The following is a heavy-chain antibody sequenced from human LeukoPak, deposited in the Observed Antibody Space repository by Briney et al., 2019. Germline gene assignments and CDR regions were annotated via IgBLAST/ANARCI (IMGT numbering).Heavy chain of an antibody. V-gene: IGHV3-30*03. D-gene: IGHD3-22*01. CDR2: ISYDGSNK. CDR1: GFTFSSYG. Sequence: PGRSLRLSCAASGFTFSSYGMHWVRQAPGKGLEWVAVISYDGSNKYYADSVKGRFTISRDNAKNSLSLQMNSLRAEDTAVYYCARPKSITMTRDWFDPWGQGTLVTVSS. J-gene: IGHJ5*02. CDR3: ARPKSITMTRDWFDP.